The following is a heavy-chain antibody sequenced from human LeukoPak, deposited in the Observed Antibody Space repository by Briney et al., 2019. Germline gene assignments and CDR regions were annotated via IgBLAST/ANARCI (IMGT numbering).Heavy chain of an antibody. D-gene: IGHD6-19*01. V-gene: IGHV1-2*04. J-gene: IGHJ4*02. CDR1: GYTFTGYY. CDR3: AKGHSSGWYPDY. CDR2: INPNSGGT. Sequence: ASVKVSCKASGYTFTGYYMHWVRQAPGQGLEWMGWINPNSGGTNYAQKFQGWVTMTRDTSISTAYMELSRLRSDDTAVYYCAKGHSSGWYPDYWGQGTLVAVSS.